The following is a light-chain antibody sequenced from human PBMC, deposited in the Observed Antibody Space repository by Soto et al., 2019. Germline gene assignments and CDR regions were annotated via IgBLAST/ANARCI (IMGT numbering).Light chain of an antibody. Sequence: QSVLTQPASVSGSPGQSITISCTGTSSDVGSYNLVSWYQRHPGKAPKLMIYEGSKRPSGVSNRFSGSKSGNTASLTISGLQAEDEADYFCKSYAGSNTYVFGSGTKVNVL. J-gene: IGLJ1*01. CDR1: SSDVGSYNL. CDR3: KSYAGSNTYV. V-gene: IGLV2-23*01. CDR2: EGS.